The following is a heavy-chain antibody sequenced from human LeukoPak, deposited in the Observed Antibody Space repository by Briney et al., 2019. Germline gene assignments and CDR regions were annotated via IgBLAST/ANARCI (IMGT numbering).Heavy chain of an antibody. CDR2: INHSGST. J-gene: IGHJ5*01. CDR1: GGSFSGYY. V-gene: IGHV4-34*01. Sequence: SETLSLTCAVYGGSFSGYYWSWIRQPPGKGLEWIGEINHSGSTNYNPSLKSRVTISVDTSKNQFSMKLSSVNAADTAVYYCARRHISRARYRYRIEDRFYPRGQGNLGPVSP. D-gene: IGHD1-26*01. CDR3: ARRHISRARYRYRIEDRFYP.